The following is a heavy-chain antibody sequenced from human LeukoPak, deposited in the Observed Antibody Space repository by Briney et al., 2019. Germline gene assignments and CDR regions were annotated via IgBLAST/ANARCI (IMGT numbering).Heavy chain of an antibody. CDR2: MNPNSGNT. CDR1: GYTFTSYD. V-gene: IGHV1-8*01. Sequence: ASVKVSCKASGYTFTSYDINWVRQATGQGLEWMGWMNPNSGNTGYAQKFQGRVTMTRDTSTSAVYMELSSLRSEDTAVYYCASEPLSIAARGGFYYYYYGMDVWGQGTTVTVSS. D-gene: IGHD6-6*01. CDR3: ASEPLSIAARGGFYYYYYGMDV. J-gene: IGHJ6*02.